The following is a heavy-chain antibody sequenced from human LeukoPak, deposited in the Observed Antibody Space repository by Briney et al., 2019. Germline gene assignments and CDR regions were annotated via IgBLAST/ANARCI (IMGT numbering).Heavy chain of an antibody. V-gene: IGHV4-34*01. CDR1: GGSFSGYY. Sequence: KSSETLSLTCAVYGGSFSGYYWSRIRQPPGKGLEWIGEINHSGSTNYNPSLKSRVTISVDTSKNQFSLKLSSVTAADTAVYYCARRVRGYSYYYYYGMDVWGQGTTVTVSS. CDR2: INHSGST. D-gene: IGHD5-18*01. J-gene: IGHJ6*02. CDR3: ARRVRGYSYYYYYGMDV.